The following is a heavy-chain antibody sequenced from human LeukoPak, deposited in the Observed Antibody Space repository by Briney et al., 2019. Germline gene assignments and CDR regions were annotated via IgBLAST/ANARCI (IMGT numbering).Heavy chain of an antibody. J-gene: IGHJ4*02. D-gene: IGHD1-1*01. Sequence: SETLSLXCTVSGGSMGGYSWSWLRQPAGKGLEWIGRIYTSGSTNYNPSLKSRVTMSVDTSKNQFSLKLSSVTAAVTGVYYCARDSVEDYWGQGTLVTVSS. V-gene: IGHV4-4*07. CDR3: ARDSVEDY. CDR2: IYTSGST. CDR1: GGSMGGYS.